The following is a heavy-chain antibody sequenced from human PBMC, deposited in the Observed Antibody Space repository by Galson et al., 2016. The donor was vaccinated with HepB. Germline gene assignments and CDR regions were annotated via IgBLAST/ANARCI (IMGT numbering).Heavy chain of an antibody. D-gene: IGHD1-1*01. V-gene: IGHV4-4*02. CDR1: GDSISSHNW. J-gene: IGHJ4*02. CDR2: IHHTGRT. Sequence: SETLSLTCTVSGDSISSHNWWTWVRQSPGKGLEWIGEIHHTGRTNYNPSLNTRVTMSVDKSNNQFSLSLDSVTAADTAVYFCARDLEANPFYWGQGTLVTVSS. CDR3: ARDLEANPFY.